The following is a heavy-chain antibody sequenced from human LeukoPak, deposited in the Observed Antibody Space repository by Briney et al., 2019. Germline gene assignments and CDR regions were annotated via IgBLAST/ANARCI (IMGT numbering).Heavy chain of an antibody. D-gene: IGHD3-22*01. Sequence: GGSLRLSCAASGFIFSNYGMHWVRQAPGKGLEWVAFIRSDGSNKRYADSVKGRFTISRDNSKNTLYVQMNRLRPEDTAVYYCAKATYYYDSSGYSWGQGTLVTVSS. J-gene: IGHJ5*02. CDR2: IRSDGSNK. CDR1: GFIFSNYG. V-gene: IGHV3-30*02. CDR3: AKATYYYDSSGYS.